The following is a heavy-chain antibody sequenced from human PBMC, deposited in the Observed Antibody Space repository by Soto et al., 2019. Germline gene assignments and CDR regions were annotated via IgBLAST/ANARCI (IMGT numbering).Heavy chain of an antibody. V-gene: IGHV3-30*03. Sequence: QVQLVESGGGVVQSGTSLRLSCAASGFPFSSYGMHWVRQAPGKGLEWVAQISYDGSNKFYADSVKGRFTISRDNSKNTLYLQMSSLRAEDTAVYYCAVGQYYFDYCGQGTVVSVSS. CDR2: ISYDGSNK. CDR1: GFPFSSYG. CDR3: AVGQYYFDY. J-gene: IGHJ4*02.